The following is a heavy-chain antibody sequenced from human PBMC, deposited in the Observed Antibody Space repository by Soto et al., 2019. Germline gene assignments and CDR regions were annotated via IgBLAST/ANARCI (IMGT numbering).Heavy chain of an antibody. CDR3: ARGASAVAASLDY. D-gene: IGHD6-19*01. V-gene: IGHV3-33*01. Sequence: QVQLVESGGGVVQPGRSLRLSCAASGFTFSSYGMHWVRQAPGKGLEWVAFIWYDGSNKYYTDSMKGRFTISRDNSKNTVFLQMSSLSAEDTAVYYCARGASAVAASLDYWAQGTLVSVSS. CDR2: IWYDGSNK. CDR1: GFTFSSYG. J-gene: IGHJ4*02.